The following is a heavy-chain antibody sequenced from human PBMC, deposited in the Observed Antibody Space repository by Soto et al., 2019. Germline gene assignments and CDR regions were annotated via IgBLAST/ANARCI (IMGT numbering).Heavy chain of an antibody. CDR1: GYTFTNHG. CDR3: ARMVRRSKMDYYYYRNV. D-gene: IGHD3-10*01. Sequence: QVELVQSGVEVKKPGASVKVSCKASGYTFTNHGLSWVRQAPGQGLEWMGWISASNGDTNYAQKFLGRVTVTTDTSTSTGYIELRSLKSEDTAVYYCARMVRRSKMDYYYYRNVWGKWTTVIVSS. V-gene: IGHV1-18*04. J-gene: IGHJ6*03. CDR2: ISASNGDT.